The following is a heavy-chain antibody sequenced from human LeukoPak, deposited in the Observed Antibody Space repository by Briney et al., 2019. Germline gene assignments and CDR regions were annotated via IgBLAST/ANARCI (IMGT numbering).Heavy chain of an antibody. Sequence: ASVKVSCKASGYTFTGYYMHWVRQAPGQGLEWMGWINPNSGGTNYAQKFQGRVTMTRDTSISTAYMELSRLRSDDTAVYYCARDFSGYYSWADWGQGTLVTVSS. CDR1: GYTFTGYY. D-gene: IGHD3-22*01. V-gene: IGHV1-2*02. J-gene: IGHJ4*02. CDR2: INPNSGGT. CDR3: ARDFSGYYSWAD.